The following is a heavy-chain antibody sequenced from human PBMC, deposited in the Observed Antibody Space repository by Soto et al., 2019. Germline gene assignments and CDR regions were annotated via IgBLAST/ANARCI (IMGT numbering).Heavy chain of an antibody. CDR2: IYYSGST. J-gene: IGHJ4*02. CDR1: GGSVSSGSYY. D-gene: IGHD4-17*01. CDR3: ANYPTTVTSDY. Sequence: SETLSLTCTDSGGSVSSGSYYWSWIRQPPGKGLEWIGYIYYSGSTNYNPSLKSRVTISVDTSKNQFSLKLSSVTAADTAVYYCANYPTTVTSDYWGQGTLVTVSS. V-gene: IGHV4-61*01.